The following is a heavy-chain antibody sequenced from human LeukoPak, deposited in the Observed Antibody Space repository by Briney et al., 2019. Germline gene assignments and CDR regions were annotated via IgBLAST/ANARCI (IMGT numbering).Heavy chain of an antibody. Sequence: SVKVSCKASGGTFSSYTISWVRQAPGQGREWMGRIIPIRGIAHYAQKFQGRVTITADKSTSTAYMELSSLRSENTAVYYCARDGIVGAPSPFDYWGQGTLVTVSS. CDR1: GGTFSSYT. D-gene: IGHD1-26*01. V-gene: IGHV1-69*04. CDR2: IIPIRGIA. J-gene: IGHJ4*02. CDR3: ARDGIVGAPSPFDY.